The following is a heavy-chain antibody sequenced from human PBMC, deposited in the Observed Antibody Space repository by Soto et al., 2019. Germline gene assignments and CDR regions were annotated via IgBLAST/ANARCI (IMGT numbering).Heavy chain of an antibody. CDR1: GDSISSGDYH. J-gene: IGHJ5*02. CDR3: ARVPHCSSTSCSNNWFDP. Sequence: SETLSLTCTVSGDSISSGDYHWSWIRQSSGKGLEWIGYIYYSGSTYYNPSLKSRVTISVDTSKNQFSLKLRSVTAADTAVYYCARVPHCSSTSCSNNWFDPWGQGTLVTVSS. V-gene: IGHV4-30-4*01. CDR2: IYYSGST. D-gene: IGHD2-2*01.